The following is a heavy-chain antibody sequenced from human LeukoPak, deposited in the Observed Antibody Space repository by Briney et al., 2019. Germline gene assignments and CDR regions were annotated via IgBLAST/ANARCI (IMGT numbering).Heavy chain of an antibody. J-gene: IGHJ4*02. D-gene: IGHD5-12*01. CDR3: ARDKSGYDPSFGY. V-gene: IGHV1-46*01. CDR2: INPSGGST. CDR1: GYTFTSYY. Sequence: ASVKVSCKASGYTFTSYYMHWVRQAPGQGLEWMGIINPSGGSTSYAQKLQGRVTMTTDTSTSTAYMELRSLRSDDTAVYYCARDKSGYDPSFGYWGQGTLVTVSS.